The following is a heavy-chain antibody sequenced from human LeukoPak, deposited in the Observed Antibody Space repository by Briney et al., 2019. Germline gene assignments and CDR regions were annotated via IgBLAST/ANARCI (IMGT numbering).Heavy chain of an antibody. J-gene: IGHJ5*02. CDR1: GGTFSSYA. Sequence: GASVKVSCKASGGTFSSYAISWVRQAPGQGLEWMGGIIPIFGTANYAQKFQGRVTITADKSTSTAYMELSSLRSGDTAVYYCARERGVENWFDPWGQGTLVTVSS. CDR2: IIPIFGTA. V-gene: IGHV1-69*06. CDR3: ARERGVENWFDP. D-gene: IGHD3-10*01.